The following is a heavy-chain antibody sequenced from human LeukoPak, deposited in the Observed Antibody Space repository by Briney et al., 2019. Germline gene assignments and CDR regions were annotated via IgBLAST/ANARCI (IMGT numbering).Heavy chain of an antibody. J-gene: IGHJ5*02. CDR3: ARDPHHKIGFDP. V-gene: IGHV1-69*05. Sequence: SVKVSCKASGGTFSSYAISWVRQAPGQGLEWMGGIIPIFGTANYAQKFQGRVTITTDESTSTAYMELSSLRSEDTAVYYCARDPHHKIGFDPWGRGTLVTVSS. CDR1: GGTFSSYA. D-gene: IGHD2/OR15-2a*01. CDR2: IIPIFGTA.